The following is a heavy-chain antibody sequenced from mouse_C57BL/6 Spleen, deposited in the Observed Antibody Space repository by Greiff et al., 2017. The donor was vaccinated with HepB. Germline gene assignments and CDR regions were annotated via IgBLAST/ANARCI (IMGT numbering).Heavy chain of an antibody. CDR2: IDPSDSYT. D-gene: IGHD2-1*01. J-gene: IGHJ3*01. CDR1: GYTFTSYW. V-gene: IGHV1-50*01. CDR3: ATIYYGNPFAY. Sequence: QVQLKQPGAELVKPGASVKLSCKASGYTFTSYWMQWVKQRPGQGLEWIGEIDPSDSYTNYNQKFKGKATLTVDTSSSTAYMQLSSLTSEDSAVYYCATIYYGNPFAYWGQGTLVTVSA.